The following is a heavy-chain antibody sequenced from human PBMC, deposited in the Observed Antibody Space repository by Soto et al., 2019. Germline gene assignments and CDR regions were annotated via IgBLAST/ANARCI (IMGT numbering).Heavy chain of an antibody. CDR2: IYYSGST. V-gene: IGHV4-59*01. Sequence: KTSETLSLTCTVSGGSISSYYWSWIRQPPGKGLEWIGYIYYSGSTNYNPSLKSRVTISVDTSKNQFSLKLSSVTAADTAVYYCAGVAARLIDYWGQGTLVTVSS. D-gene: IGHD6-6*01. CDR3: AGVAARLIDY. J-gene: IGHJ4*02. CDR1: GGSISSYY.